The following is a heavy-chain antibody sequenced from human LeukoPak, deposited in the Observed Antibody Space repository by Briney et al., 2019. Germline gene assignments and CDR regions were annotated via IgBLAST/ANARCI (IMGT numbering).Heavy chain of an antibody. J-gene: IGHJ3*02. CDR2: IIPIFGTA. CDR3: ARDLLSSSPRPRGAFDI. D-gene: IGHD6-13*01. Sequence: ASVKVSCKASGGTFSSYAISWVRQAPGQGLEWMGGIIPIFGTANYAQKFQGRVTITTDESTSTAYMELSSLRSEDTAVYYCARDLLSSSPRPRGAFDIWGQGTIVTVSS. V-gene: IGHV1-69*05. CDR1: GGTFSSYA.